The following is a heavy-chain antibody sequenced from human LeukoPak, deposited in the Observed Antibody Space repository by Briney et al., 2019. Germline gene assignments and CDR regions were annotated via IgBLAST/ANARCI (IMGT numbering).Heavy chain of an antibody. CDR1: GGSISTSNYY. J-gene: IGHJ5*02. V-gene: IGHV4-39*07. CDR3: ARDLQLWDWFDP. Sequence: SDTLSLTCTVSGGSISTSNYYWGWIRQPPGKGLEWIGRIYTSGSTNYNPSLKSRVTMSVDTSKNQFSLKLSSVTAADTAVYYCARDLQLWDWFDPWGQGTLVTVSS. CDR2: IYTSGST. D-gene: IGHD5-18*01.